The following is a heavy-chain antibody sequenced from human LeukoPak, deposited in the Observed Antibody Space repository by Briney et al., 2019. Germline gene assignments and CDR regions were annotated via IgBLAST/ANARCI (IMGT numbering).Heavy chain of an antibody. D-gene: IGHD3-10*01. CDR3: ARDLRVLLWFGEFTNWFDP. V-gene: IGHV4-59*01. Sequence: SETLSLTCTVSGGSISSYYWSWIRQPPGKGLEWIGYIYYSGSTNYNPSLKSRVTISVDTSKNQFSLKLSSVTAADTAVYYCARDLRVLLWFGEFTNWFDPWGKGTLVTVSS. CDR1: GGSISSYY. CDR2: IYYSGST. J-gene: IGHJ5*02.